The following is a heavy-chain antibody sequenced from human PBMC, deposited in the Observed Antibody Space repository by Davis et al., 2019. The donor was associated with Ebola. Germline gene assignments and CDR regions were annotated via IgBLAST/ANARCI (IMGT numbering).Heavy chain of an antibody. Sequence: PSETLSLTCTVSGGSLSSYFWSWIRQPPGKGLEWIGHIYYTGNTNYNPSLKSRVTISVDTSKNQFSLKLSSVTAADTAVYYCARDTRLAHWGQGTLVTVSS. CDR1: GGSLSSYF. J-gene: IGHJ5*02. CDR2: IYYTGNT. CDR3: ARDTRLAH. V-gene: IGHV4-59*01.